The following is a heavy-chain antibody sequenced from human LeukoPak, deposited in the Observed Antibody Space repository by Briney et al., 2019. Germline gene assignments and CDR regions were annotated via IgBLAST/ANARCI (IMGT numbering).Heavy chain of an antibody. CDR2: TDTSGNYI. V-gene: IGHV3-21*06. Sequence: GGSLRLSCAASGFTFSSYRMNWVRQAPGKGLEWVSFTDTSGNYIYYADSVKGRFTISRDNARNLLFLQMNGLRAEDTAVYYCARGRSITLLRGVAMSDGFDIWGQGAMVAVSS. D-gene: IGHD3-10*01. CDR3: ARGRSITLLRGVAMSDGFDI. CDR1: GFTFSSYR. J-gene: IGHJ3*02.